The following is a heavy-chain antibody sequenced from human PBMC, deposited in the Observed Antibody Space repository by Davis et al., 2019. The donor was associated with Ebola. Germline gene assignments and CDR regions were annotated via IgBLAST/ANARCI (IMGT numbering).Heavy chain of an antibody. J-gene: IGHJ4*02. D-gene: IGHD3-3*01. CDR3: ARRMHVTIFGTDIDRKPGFDY. CDR2: IYTGDSDT. Sequence: GESLKISCQGFGYSFTNYWIGWVRRMPGKGLEWMGIIYTGDSDTRYSPSFRGQVTISADKSIKTAFLQWSSLKASDTAMYYCARRMHVTIFGTDIDRKPGFDYWGQGTLVTVSS. V-gene: IGHV5-51*01. CDR1: GYSFTNYW.